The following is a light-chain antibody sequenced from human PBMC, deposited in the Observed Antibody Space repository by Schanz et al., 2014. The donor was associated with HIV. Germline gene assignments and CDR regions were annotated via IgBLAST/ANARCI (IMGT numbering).Light chain of an antibody. J-gene: IGKJ4*01. CDR3: QQRAAWPLT. CDR2: ETS. Sequence: EIVMTQSPATLSVSPGGRATLSCRASQSVKSHVAWYQQKPGQAPRLLIYETSNRATGIPARFSGSGSGTDFTLTISSLEPEDFAVYYCQQRAAWPLTFGGGTKV. V-gene: IGKV3-11*01. CDR1: QSVKSH.